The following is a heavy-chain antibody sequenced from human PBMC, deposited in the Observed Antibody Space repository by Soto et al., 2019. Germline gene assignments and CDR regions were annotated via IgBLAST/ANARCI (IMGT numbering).Heavy chain of an antibody. D-gene: IGHD3-9*01. V-gene: IGHV4-4*07. Sequence: ETLSLTCTVSGRSMSGYYWSWIRQPAGERLEWIGRIYTSGTTDFNPSLKGRVTMSVDTSKNQFSLKLTSVTAADTALYYCAREDYYDTGYYVVWGQGTQVTV. CDR1: GRSMSGYY. CDR3: AREDYYDTGYYVV. J-gene: IGHJ4*02. CDR2: IYTSGTT.